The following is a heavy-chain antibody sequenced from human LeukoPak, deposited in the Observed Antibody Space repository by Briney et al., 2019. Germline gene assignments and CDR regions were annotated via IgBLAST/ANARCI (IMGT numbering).Heavy chain of an antibody. V-gene: IGHV1-2*02. CDR3: VRESRYYYDSSGDY. D-gene: IGHD3-22*01. Sequence: ASVKVSCKASGYTFTGYYMHWVRQAPGQGLEWMGWINPNSGGTNYAQKFQGRVTMTRDTSISTAYMELSRLRSDDTAVYYCVRESRYYYDSSGDYWGQGTLVTVSS. CDR2: INPNSGGT. J-gene: IGHJ4*02. CDR1: GYTFTGYY.